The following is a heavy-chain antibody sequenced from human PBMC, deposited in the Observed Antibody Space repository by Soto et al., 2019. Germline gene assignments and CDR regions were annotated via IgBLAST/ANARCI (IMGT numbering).Heavy chain of an antibody. V-gene: IGHV3-23*01. CDR1: GFTFSSYA. CDR3: AKGYGDYADYYYGMDV. CDR2: ISGSGGST. J-gene: IGHJ6*02. D-gene: IGHD4-17*01. Sequence: GGSLRLSCAASGFTFSSYAMSWVRQAPGKGLEWVSAISGSGGSTYYADSVKGRFTISRDNSKNTLYLQMNSLRAEDTAVYYCAKGYGDYADYYYGMDVWGQGTTVTVSS.